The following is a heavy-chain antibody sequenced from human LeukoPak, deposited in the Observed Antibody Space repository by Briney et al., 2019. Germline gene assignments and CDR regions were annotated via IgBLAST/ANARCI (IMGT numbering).Heavy chain of an antibody. J-gene: IGHJ4*02. V-gene: IGHV3-9*01. CDR2: ISWNSGSI. CDR1: GFTFDDYA. CDR3: AKALDGGY. Sequence: GGSLRLSCAASGFTFDDYAMHWVRQAPGKGLEWVSGISWNSGSIAYADSVKGRFTISRDNAKNSLYLQMNSLRAEDTALYYCAKALDGGYWGQGTLVTVSS. D-gene: IGHD4-23*01.